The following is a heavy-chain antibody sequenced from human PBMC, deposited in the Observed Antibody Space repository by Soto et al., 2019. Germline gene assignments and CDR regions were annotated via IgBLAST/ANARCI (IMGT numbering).Heavy chain of an antibody. V-gene: IGHV3-48*03. CDR3: ARAPLGGWLIGSGTYGYGMDV. Sequence: GGSLRLSCAASGFTFSSYEMNWVRQAPGKGLEWVSYISSSGTTIYYADSVKGRFTISRDNAKNSLFPQMNSLRAEDTAVYYCARAPLGGWLIGSGTYGYGMDVWGHGTTVTVSS. D-gene: IGHD3-10*01. CDR2: ISSSGTTI. J-gene: IGHJ6*02. CDR1: GFTFSSYE.